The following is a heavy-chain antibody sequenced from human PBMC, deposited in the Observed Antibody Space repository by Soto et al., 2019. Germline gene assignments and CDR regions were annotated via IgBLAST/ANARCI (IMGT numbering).Heavy chain of an antibody. CDR1: GYSFTSYW. CDR3: AKSDYFQTSGSLYGLDV. V-gene: IGHV5-51*01. CDR2: INLDDSDT. Sequence: PGASLKVSCKASGYSFTSYWIGWVRQIPGTGLEWMGTINLDDSDTTYSPSFQGQVTISADKSLNTAYLQWNSLKASDTAICFCAKSDYFQTSGSLYGLDVGRKGTKVSVSS. D-gene: IGHD3-22*01. J-gene: IGHJ6*04.